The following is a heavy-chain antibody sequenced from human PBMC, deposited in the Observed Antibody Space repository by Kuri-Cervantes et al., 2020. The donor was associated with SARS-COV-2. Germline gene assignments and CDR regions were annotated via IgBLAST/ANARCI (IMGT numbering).Heavy chain of an antibody. CDR3: ARRRGAITGPGGYFDY. V-gene: IGHV4-39*01. D-gene: IGHD1-1*01. Sequence: GSLRLSCTVSGGSISSSSSYFWGWIRQPPGSGLEFIGNIHYTGSTYYNPSLQSRVTISVDTSKKQFSLKLRSVTAADTAIYYCARRRGAITGPGGYFDYWGQGALVTVSS. CDR2: IHYTGST. CDR1: GGSISSSSSYF. J-gene: IGHJ4*02.